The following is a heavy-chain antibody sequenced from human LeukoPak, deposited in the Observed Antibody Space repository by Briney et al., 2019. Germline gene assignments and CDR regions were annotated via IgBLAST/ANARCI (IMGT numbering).Heavy chain of an antibody. CDR2: IYTSGST. V-gene: IGHV4-61*02. CDR3: ARDLGGFVDDAFDI. CDR1: GGSISSGSYY. J-gene: IGHJ3*02. Sequence: SETLSLTCTVSGGSISSGSYYWSWIRQPAGKGLEWIGRIYTSGSTNYNPSLKSRVTVSVDTSKNQFSLKLSSVTAADTAVYYCARDLGGFVDDAFDIWGQGTMVTVS. D-gene: IGHD2-15*01.